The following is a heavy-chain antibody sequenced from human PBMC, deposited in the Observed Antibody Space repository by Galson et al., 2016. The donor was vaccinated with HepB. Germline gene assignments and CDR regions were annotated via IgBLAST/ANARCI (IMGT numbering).Heavy chain of an antibody. CDR1: GFTFSSYW. Sequence: SLRLSCAPSGFTFSSYWMHWVRQVPGKGLVWVSRINSDGSSTTYADSVKGRFTISRDNAKNTVYLQMNSLRGEDTAVYYCARVDSSGYYIHWYFDLWGRGTLVTVSS. J-gene: IGHJ2*01. CDR3: ARVDSSGYYIHWYFDL. V-gene: IGHV3-74*01. D-gene: IGHD3-22*01. CDR2: INSDGSST.